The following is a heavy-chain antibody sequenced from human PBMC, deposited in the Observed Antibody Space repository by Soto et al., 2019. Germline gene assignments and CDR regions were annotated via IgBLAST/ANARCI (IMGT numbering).Heavy chain of an antibody. CDR1: GDSLSGGASF. CDR2: VYYSCST. Sequence: SETLSLTCTVSGDSLSGGASFWSWIRQPPGKGLEWIDNVYYSCSTYYNPSLKSRLTISVDATKKQFSLQLKSMTAADTAVYYCAKLSGTSSTCYFPGWFDPWGQGTLVTVSS. CDR3: AKLSGTSSTCYFPGWFDP. D-gene: IGHD2-2*01. J-gene: IGHJ5*02. V-gene: IGHV4-31*03.